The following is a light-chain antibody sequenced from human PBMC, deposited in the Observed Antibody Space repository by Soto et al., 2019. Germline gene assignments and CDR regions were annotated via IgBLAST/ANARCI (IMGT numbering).Light chain of an antibody. CDR2: DAS. J-gene: IGKJ4*01. CDR1: QDISNY. V-gene: IGKV1-33*01. Sequence: DIQMTQSPSSLSASVGDRVTITCQASQDISNYLNWYQQKPGKAPKLLVYDASNLETGVPSRFSGSGSGTLFTFTITSLQPEDIGTYYCQQYDSLPLTFXGGTKADI. CDR3: QQYDSLPLT.